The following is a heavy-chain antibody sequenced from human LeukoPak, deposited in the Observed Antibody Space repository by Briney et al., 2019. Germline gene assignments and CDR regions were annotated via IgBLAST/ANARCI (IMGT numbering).Heavy chain of an antibody. Sequence: GGSLRLSCAASGFTFSSYAMHWVRQAPGKGLEWVAVISYDGSNKYYADSVKGRFTISRDNSKNTLYLQMNSLRAEDTAVYYCASSSGPSHWFDPWGQGTLVIVSS. D-gene: IGHD2-15*01. V-gene: IGHV3-30-3*01. CDR1: GFTFSSYA. J-gene: IGHJ5*02. CDR2: ISYDGSNK. CDR3: ASSSGPSHWFDP.